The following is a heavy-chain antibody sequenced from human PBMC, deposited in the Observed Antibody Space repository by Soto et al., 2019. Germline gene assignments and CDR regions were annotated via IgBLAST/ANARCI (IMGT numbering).Heavy chain of an antibody. V-gene: IGHV2-5*02. J-gene: IGHJ4*02. Sequence: QITLKESGPTLVKPTQTLTLTCTFSGFSLATQGVLEVWIRQPQGKALEWLALSYWGDNEVYSPSLKNRLTTTKDTSKSPVVLTPATVEPVDTATNYCVYRDFGEYFFQSWGKGILLNVSS. CDR3: VYRDFGEYFFQS. D-gene: IGHD4-17*01. CDR1: GFSLATQGVL. CDR2: SYWGDNE.